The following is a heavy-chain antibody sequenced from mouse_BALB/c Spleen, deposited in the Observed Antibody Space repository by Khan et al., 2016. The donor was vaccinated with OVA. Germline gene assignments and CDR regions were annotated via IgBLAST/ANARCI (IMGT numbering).Heavy chain of an antibody. CDR3: ARGDYDGHFDV. CDR2: INTYTGEP. Sequence: QIQLVQSGPELKKPGETVKISCKASGYTFTDHGMNWVKQAPGKGLKWMGWINTYTGEPTYSDDLKGRLAFSLETSATTAYLQINNLKNEDMSTXFCARGDYDGHFDVWGAGTTVTVSS. V-gene: IGHV9-1*02. D-gene: IGHD2-4*01. CDR1: GYTFTDHG. J-gene: IGHJ1*01.